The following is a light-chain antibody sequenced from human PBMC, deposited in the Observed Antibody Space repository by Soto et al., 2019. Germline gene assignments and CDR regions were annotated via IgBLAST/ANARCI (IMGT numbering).Light chain of an antibody. Sequence: SYELTQPPSVSVSPGQTARITCSGDALPKQYTYWYRQKPGQAPVLMIYKDIERPSGIPERFSGSSSGTTVTLTISGVQAEDEADYYCQSADSSGSYPVVFGGGTKLTVL. CDR3: QSADSSGSYPVV. CDR1: ALPKQY. V-gene: IGLV3-25*03. J-gene: IGLJ2*01. CDR2: KDI.